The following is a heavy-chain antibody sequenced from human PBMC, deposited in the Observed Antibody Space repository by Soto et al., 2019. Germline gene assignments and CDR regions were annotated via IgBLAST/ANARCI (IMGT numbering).Heavy chain of an antibody. J-gene: IGHJ4*02. CDR2: ISAYNGNT. Sequence: ASVKVSCKTSGYTFTSHGISWVRQAPGQGLEWMGWISAYNGNTFYEQKVQGRVTMTRDTSTNTAYMELSSLRTDDTAVYYCARDMISSGSYPGNFDYWGQGTLVTV. CDR1: GYTFTSHG. V-gene: IGHV1-18*01. D-gene: IGHD1-26*01. CDR3: ARDMISSGSYPGNFDY.